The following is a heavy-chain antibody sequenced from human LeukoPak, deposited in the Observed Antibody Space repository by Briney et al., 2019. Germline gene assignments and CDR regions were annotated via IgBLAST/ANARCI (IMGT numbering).Heavy chain of an antibody. CDR2: INPNSGGT. V-gene: IGHV1-2*06. Sequence: ASVKVSCKASGYTFTCYYMHWVRQAPGQGLEWMGRINPNSGGTNYAQKFQGRVTMTRDTSISTAYMELSRLRSDDTAVYYCARFAYYYDSSGYYFPFGYWGQGTLVTVSS. CDR3: ARFAYYYDSSGYYFPFGY. CDR1: GYTFTCYY. J-gene: IGHJ4*02. D-gene: IGHD3-22*01.